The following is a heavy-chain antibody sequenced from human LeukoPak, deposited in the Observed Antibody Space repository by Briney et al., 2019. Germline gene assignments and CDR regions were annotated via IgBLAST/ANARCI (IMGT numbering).Heavy chain of an antibody. Sequence: SETLSLTCDVSGGSVTSTNWWTWVRQPPGKGLEWIGYIYYSGSTNYNPSLKSRVTISVDTSKNQFSLKLSSVTAADTAVYYCARSGVITFGGVIVPYYFDYWGQGTLVTVSS. CDR2: IYYSGST. D-gene: IGHD3-16*02. J-gene: IGHJ4*02. V-gene: IGHV4-59*02. CDR1: GGSVTSTN. CDR3: ARSGVITFGGVIVPYYFDY.